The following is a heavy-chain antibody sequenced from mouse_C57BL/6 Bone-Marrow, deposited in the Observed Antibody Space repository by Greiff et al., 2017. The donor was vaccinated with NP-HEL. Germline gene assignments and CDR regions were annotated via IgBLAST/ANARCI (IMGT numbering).Heavy chain of an antibody. CDR1: GYTFTSYW. Sequence: VHVKQSGTVLARPGASVKMSCKTSGYTFTSYWMHWVKQRPGQGLEWIGAIYPGNSDTSYNQKFKGKAKLTAVTSASTAYMELSSLTNEDSAVYYCTREKGGNSSWFAYWGQGTLVTVSA. D-gene: IGHD2-1*01. V-gene: IGHV1-5*01. J-gene: IGHJ3*01. CDR3: TREKGGNSSWFAY. CDR2: IYPGNSDT.